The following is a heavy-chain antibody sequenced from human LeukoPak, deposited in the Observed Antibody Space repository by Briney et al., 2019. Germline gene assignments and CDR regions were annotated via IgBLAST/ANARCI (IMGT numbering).Heavy chain of an antibody. CDR3: AREDCSGGSCYGGFDC. J-gene: IGHJ4*02. D-gene: IGHD2-15*01. CDR2: TCQRSKWYN. CDR1: GDSVSSNSAA. V-gene: IGHV6-1*01. Sequence: SQTLSLTCAISGDSVSSNSAAWNWIRQSPSRGLEWLGRTCQRSKWYNDYALSVKSRITTNPDTSKNQLSLQLNSVTPEDTAVYYCAREDCSGGSCYGGFDCWGQGTLVTVSS.